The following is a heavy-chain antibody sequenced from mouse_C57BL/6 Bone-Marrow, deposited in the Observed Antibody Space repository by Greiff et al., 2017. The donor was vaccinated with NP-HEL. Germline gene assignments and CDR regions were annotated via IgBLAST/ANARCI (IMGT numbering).Heavy chain of an antibody. V-gene: IGHV1-22*01. D-gene: IGHD1-1*01. CDR1: GYTFTDYN. J-gene: IGHJ4*01. CDR2: INPNNGGT. CDR3: ARSLDYYGSSLYAMDY. Sequence: EVQLQQSGPELVKPGASVKMSCKASGYTFTDYNMHWVKQSHGKSLEWIGYINPNNGGTSYNQKFKGKATLTVNKSSSTAYMELRSLTSEDSAVYYCARSLDYYGSSLYAMDYWGQGTSVTVSS.